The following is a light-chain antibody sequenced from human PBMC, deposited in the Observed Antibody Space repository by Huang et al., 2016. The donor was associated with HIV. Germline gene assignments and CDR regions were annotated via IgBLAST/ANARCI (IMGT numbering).Light chain of an antibody. CDR3: QQSYSITRYI. CDR2: AAS. J-gene: IGKJ2*01. Sequence: DIQMTQSPSSLSASVGDRVTITCRASQNIGRDLNWYQQKSGKAPKLLIYAASSLQRGVPSRFSGIGFGTDFTLTISSLQPEDFATYYCQQSYSITRYIFGQGTKVEIK. V-gene: IGKV1-39*01. CDR1: QNIGRD.